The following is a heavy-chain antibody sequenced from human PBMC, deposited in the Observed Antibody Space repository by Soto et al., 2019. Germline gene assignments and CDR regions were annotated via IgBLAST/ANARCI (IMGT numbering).Heavy chain of an antibody. CDR2: IYYSGST. CDR3: ARDLREQLVGWFDP. CDR1: GGSISSGGYY. Sequence: SETLSLTCTVSGGSISSGGYYWSWIRQHPGKGLEWIGYIYYSGSTYYNPSLKSRVTISVDTSMNQFSLKLSSVTAADTAVYYCARDLREQLVGWFDPWGQGTLVTVSS. J-gene: IGHJ5*02. D-gene: IGHD6-6*01. V-gene: IGHV4-31*03.